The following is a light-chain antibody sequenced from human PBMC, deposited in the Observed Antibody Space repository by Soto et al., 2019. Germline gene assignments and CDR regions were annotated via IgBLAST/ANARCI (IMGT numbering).Light chain of an antibody. CDR3: QQYDNLPLT. CDR1: QSITTY. V-gene: IGKV1-39*01. Sequence: DIKMTQSPSSLSASVGDRVTITCRASQSITTYLNYYQHKPGKAPKLLICAASSLPSGVPSRFSGSGSGTEFTLTISSLQPEDSATYCCQQYDNLPLTFGGGTKVDIK. J-gene: IGKJ4*01. CDR2: AAS.